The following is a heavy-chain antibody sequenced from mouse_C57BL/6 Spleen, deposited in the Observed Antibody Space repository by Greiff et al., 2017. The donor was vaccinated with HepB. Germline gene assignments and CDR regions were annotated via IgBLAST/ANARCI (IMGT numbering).Heavy chain of an antibody. CDR1: GYTFTSYW. CDR2: IDPSDSYT. J-gene: IGHJ1*03. Sequence: VQLQQPGAELVKPGASVKLSCKASGYTFTSYWMQWVKQRPGQGLEWIGEIDPSDSYTNYNQKFKGKATLTVDTSSSTAYMQLSSLTSEDSAVYYCASHYYGSSNWYFDVWGTGTTVTVSS. CDR3: ASHYYGSSNWYFDV. V-gene: IGHV1-50*01. D-gene: IGHD1-1*01.